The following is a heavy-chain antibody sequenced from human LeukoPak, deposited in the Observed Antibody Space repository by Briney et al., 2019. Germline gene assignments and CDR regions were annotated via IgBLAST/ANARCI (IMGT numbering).Heavy chain of an antibody. Sequence: ASQTLSLTCTVSGGSITSAGYYWRWIRQSPGKGLEWLGHMYYSATPYYNPSLKSRLTMSVDTSKKQFSLKLSSVTAADTAVYYCARLHIVATTYFDYWGQGTLVTVSS. CDR1: GGSITSAGYY. V-gene: IGHV4-31*03. CDR3: ARLHIVATTYFDY. CDR2: MYYSATP. J-gene: IGHJ4*02. D-gene: IGHD5-12*01.